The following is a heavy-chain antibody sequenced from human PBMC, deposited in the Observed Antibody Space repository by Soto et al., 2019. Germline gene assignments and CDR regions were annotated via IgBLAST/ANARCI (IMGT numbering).Heavy chain of an antibody. CDR3: AKASLYCSGCNCFTFDY. V-gene: IGHV3-23*01. CDR1: GFIFSNYP. Sequence: EVQLLESGGGLVQPGGSLRLSCAASGFIFSNYPMNWVRQAPGKGLDWVSTISNSADTYYPDSVNGRFTVSRDNSKNTLYLQMNSLRAEDTAVYYCAKASLYCSGCNCFTFDYWGQGALVTVSS. CDR2: ISNSADT. J-gene: IGHJ4*02. D-gene: IGHD2-15*01.